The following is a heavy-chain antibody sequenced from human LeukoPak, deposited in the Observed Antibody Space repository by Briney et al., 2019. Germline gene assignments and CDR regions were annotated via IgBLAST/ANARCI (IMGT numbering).Heavy chain of an antibody. J-gene: IGHJ4*02. Sequence: ASVNVSGKASGYTFTSYGIIWVRQAPGQGLEWMGWISAYNGNTSYAQKLQGRVTMTTDTSTSTAYMELRSLRSDDTAVYYCARGRGFCDRTATVSSPHDYWGQGTLVTVSS. CDR2: ISAYNGNT. CDR1: GYTFTSYG. D-gene: IGHD5-18*01. CDR3: ARGRGFCDRTATVSSPHDY. V-gene: IGHV1-18*01.